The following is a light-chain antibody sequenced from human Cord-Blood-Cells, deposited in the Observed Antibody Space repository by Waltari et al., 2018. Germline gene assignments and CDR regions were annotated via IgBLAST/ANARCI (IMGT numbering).Light chain of an antibody. Sequence: DIQMTQSPSTLPASAGDRVTITCRDSQSISSRWAWYQQKPGNAPKLLIYDASSLESGVPSRFSGSGSGTEFTLTISGLQPDDFATYYWQQYNSYRTFGQGTKVEIK. CDR2: DAS. CDR3: QQYNSYRT. V-gene: IGKV1-5*01. CDR1: QSISSR. J-gene: IGKJ1*01.